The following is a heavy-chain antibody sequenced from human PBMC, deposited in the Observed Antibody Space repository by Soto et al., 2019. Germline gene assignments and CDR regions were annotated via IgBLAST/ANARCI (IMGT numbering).Heavy chain of an antibody. CDR2: INHSGST. V-gene: IGHV4-34*01. CDR1: GGSFSGYY. D-gene: IGHD2-15*01. J-gene: IGHJ3*02. Sequence: QLQLQQWGAGLLKPSETLSLTCAVYGGSFSGYYWSWIRQPPGKGLEWIGEINHSGSTNYNPSLKSRVTISVDSSKNQFSLELSSVTAAGAVVYYCARGLSDIVVVVATTRRVAFDIWGQGTMVTVSS. CDR3: ARGLSDIVVVVATTRRVAFDI.